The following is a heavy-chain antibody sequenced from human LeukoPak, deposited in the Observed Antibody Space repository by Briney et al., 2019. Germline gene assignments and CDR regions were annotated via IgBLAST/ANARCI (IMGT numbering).Heavy chain of an antibody. D-gene: IGHD5-18*01. CDR2: IYDSGST. CDR1: GGSISSGDYY. CDR3: ARGGSQEYSYGSFDY. J-gene: IGHJ4*02. V-gene: IGHV4-30-4*08. Sequence: PSETLSLTCTVSGGSISSGDYYWSWIRQPPGKGLEWIGYIYDSGSTYYHPSLKRRVTISVDTSKNQFSLKLSSVTAADTAVYYCARGGSQEYSYGSFDYWGQGTLVTVSS.